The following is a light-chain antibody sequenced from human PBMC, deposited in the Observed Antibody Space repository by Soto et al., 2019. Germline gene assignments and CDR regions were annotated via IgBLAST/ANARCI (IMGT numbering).Light chain of an antibody. V-gene: IGKV1-5*01. Sequence: DIQMTQSPSTLSASVGDRVTITCRASQSIGDSLAWYQQKPGKAPYLLISDVSSLERGVPSRFSGSGSGTEFTLTISSMQPDDFATFYCQQYNGYSRTFGQGTMVEI. J-gene: IGKJ1*01. CDR1: QSIGDS. CDR2: DVS. CDR3: QQYNGYSRT.